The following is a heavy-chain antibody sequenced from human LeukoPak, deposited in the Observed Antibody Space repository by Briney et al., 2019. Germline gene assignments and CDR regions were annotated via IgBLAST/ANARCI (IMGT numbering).Heavy chain of an antibody. CDR2: INPSGGST. CDR1: GYTFTSYY. J-gene: IGHJ5*02. D-gene: IGHD4-23*01. V-gene: IGHV1-46*01. Sequence: EASVKVSCTASGYTFTSYYVHWVRQAPGQGLEWMGIINPSGGSTGYAQKFQGRVTMTRDTSTSTVYMELSSLRSEDTAVYYCARVTLRYNWFDPWGQGTLVTVSS. CDR3: ARVTLRYNWFDP.